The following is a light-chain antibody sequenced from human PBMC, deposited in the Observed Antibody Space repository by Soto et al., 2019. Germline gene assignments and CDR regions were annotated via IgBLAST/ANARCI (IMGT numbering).Light chain of an antibody. CDR2: DAS. CDR3: QQRKKWPPIT. CDR1: QSVDNF. Sequence: DIVLTQSPATLSSSPGERVTLSCRASQSVDNFLAWYQQKPGQPPRLLIYDASNRASGIPARFSGSGSGTDFTLTISSLEPEDLAIYYCQQRKKWPPITFGHGTRLEI. V-gene: IGKV3-11*01. J-gene: IGKJ5*01.